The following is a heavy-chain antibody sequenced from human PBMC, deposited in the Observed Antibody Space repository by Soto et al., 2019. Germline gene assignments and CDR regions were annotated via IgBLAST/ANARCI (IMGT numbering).Heavy chain of an antibody. CDR3: ARSRITMIRRFWYFDL. D-gene: IGHD3-22*01. Sequence: PGGSLRLSCAASGFTFSSYAMHWVRQAPGKGLEWVAVISYDGSNKYYADSVKGRFTISRDNSKNTLYLQMNSLRAEDTAVYYCARSRITMIRRFWYFDLWGRGTLVTVSS. J-gene: IGHJ2*01. CDR1: GFTFSSYA. V-gene: IGHV3-30-3*01. CDR2: ISYDGSNK.